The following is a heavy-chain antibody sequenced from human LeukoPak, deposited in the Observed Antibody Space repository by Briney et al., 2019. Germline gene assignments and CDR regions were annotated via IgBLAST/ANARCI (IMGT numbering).Heavy chain of an antibody. CDR3: AKDKGATVDYFDY. CDR2: IKSKTDGGTT. D-gene: IGHD4-17*01. Sequence: GGSLRLPCAASGFTFSNAWMSWVRQAPGKGLEWVGRIKSKTDGGTTDYAAPVKGRFTISRDDSKNTLYLQMNSLKTEDTAVYYCAKDKGATVDYFDYWGQGTLVTVSS. J-gene: IGHJ4*02. CDR1: GFTFSNAW. V-gene: IGHV3-15*01.